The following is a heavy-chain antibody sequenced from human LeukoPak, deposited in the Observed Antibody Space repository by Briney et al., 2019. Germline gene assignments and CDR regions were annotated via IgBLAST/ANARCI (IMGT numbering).Heavy chain of an antibody. V-gene: IGHV4-59*01. CDR1: GDSMNNFY. J-gene: IGHJ4*02. D-gene: IGHD6-19*01. Sequence: SETLSLTCSVSGDSMNNFYWTWIRQPPGKGLEWIGNIYYSGTTNYNPSLKSRITISVDTSKYQFSLRLTSVTAADTAVYYCARGTLQWHLDFWEQGTLDTVSS. CDR2: IYYSGTT. CDR3: ARGTLQWHLDF.